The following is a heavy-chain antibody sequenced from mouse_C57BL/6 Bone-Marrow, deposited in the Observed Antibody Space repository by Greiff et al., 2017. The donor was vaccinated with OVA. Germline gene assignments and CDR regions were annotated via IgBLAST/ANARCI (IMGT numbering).Heavy chain of an antibody. J-gene: IGHJ3*01. CDR1: GYTFTDYY. CDR2: INPNNGGT. V-gene: IGHV1-26*01. Sequence: VQLQQSGPELVKPGASVKISCKASGYTFTDYYMNWVKQSHGKSLEWIGDINPNNGGTSYNQKFKGKATLTVDKSSSTAYMELRSLTSEDSAVYYCATLQAWFAYWGQGTLVTVSA. CDR3: ATLQAWFAY.